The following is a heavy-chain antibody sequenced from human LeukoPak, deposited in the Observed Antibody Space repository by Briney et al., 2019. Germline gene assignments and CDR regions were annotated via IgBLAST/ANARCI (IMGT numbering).Heavy chain of an antibody. CDR1: GFTFNSYW. CDR3: ARVLERYCSSTSCRVDY. V-gene: IGHV3-7*01. CDR2: IKRDGSEK. D-gene: IGHD2-2*01. Sequence: GGSLRLSCAASGFTFNSYWMNWVRQAPGKGLEWVANIKRDGSEKYYVDSVKGRFTISRDNAKNSLDLQMNSLRVEDTAVYYCARVLERYCSSTSCRVDYWGQGTLVTVSS. J-gene: IGHJ4*02.